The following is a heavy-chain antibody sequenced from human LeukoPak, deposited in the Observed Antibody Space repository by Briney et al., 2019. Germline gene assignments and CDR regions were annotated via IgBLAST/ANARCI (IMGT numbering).Heavy chain of an antibody. CDR1: GGSFSGYY. V-gene: IGHV4-34*01. J-gene: IGHJ5*02. CDR2: INHSGST. D-gene: IGHD2-2*01. Sequence: SETLSLTCAVYGGSFSGYYWSWIRQPPGKGLEWIGEINHSGSTNYNPSLKSRVTISVDTSKNQFSLKLSSVTAADTAVYYCARGYCSSTSCRGRGFDPWGQGTLVTVSS. CDR3: ARGYCSSTSCRGRGFDP.